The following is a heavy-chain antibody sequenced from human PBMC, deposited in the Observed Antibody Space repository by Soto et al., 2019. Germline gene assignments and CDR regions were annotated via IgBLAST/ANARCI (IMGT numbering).Heavy chain of an antibody. CDR2: ISGSSSIT. D-gene: IGHD5-18*01. Sequence: PGGSLRLSCAASGFTFSNYAMSWVRQAPEKGLEWVSIISGSSSITYYADSVKGRFTISRDNSKNTLYLQMNSLRAEDTAVYYCARDPLWGTAMVLWYFDLWGRGTLVTVSS. J-gene: IGHJ2*01. V-gene: IGHV3-23*01. CDR1: GFTFSNYA. CDR3: ARDPLWGTAMVLWYFDL.